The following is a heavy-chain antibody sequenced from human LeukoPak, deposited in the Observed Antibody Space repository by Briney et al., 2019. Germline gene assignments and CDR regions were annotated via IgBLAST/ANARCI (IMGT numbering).Heavy chain of an antibody. D-gene: IGHD2-15*01. CDR2: TSGSGGST. CDR1: GFTFSSYA. CDR3: AKDIRIVCYLCAFDI. J-gene: IGHJ3*02. V-gene: IGHV3-23*01. Sequence: GGSLRLSCAASGFTFSSYAMSWVRQAPGKGLEWVSATSGSGGSTYYADSVKGRFTISRDNSKNTLYLQMNSLRAEDTAVYYCAKDIRIVCYLCAFDIWGQGTRVTVCS.